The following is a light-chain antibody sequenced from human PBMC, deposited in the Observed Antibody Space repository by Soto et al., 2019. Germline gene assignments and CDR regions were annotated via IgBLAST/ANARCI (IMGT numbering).Light chain of an antibody. J-gene: IGLJ3*02. CDR3: AAWDDSLSGVV. CDR2: SDN. Sequence: QSVLTQPPSASRTPGQRVTISCSGSSSNIGSNYVYWYQQLPGTAPEFLISSDNQRPSGVPDRFSGSKSGTSASLAIGGLRSEDEADYYCAAWDDSLSGVVFGGGTKLTVL. V-gene: IGLV1-47*02. CDR1: SSNIGSNY.